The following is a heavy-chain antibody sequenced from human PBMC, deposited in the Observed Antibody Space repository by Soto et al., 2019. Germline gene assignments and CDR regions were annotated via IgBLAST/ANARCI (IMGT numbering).Heavy chain of an antibody. J-gene: IGHJ6*03. Sequence: GGSLRLSCAASGFTFSSYAMSWVRQAPGKGLEWVSAISNSGGSTYYADSVKGRFTISRDNSKNTLYLQMNSLRAEDTVVYYCAKNRLYGDYYYYYMDVWGKGTTVTVSS. V-gene: IGHV3-23*01. CDR1: GFTFSSYA. D-gene: IGHD4-17*01. CDR3: AKNRLYGDYYYYYMDV. CDR2: ISNSGGST.